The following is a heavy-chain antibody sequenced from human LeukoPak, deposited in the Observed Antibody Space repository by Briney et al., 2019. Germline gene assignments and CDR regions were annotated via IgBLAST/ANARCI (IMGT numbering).Heavy chain of an antibody. CDR3: AREWSYDSSGGNWFDP. V-gene: IGHV3-66*01. CDR1: GFTVSSNY. CDR2: IYSGGST. Sequence: GGSLRLSCAASGFTVSSNYMSWVRQAPGKGLEWVSVIYSGGSTHYADSVKGRFIISRDNSKNTLYLQMNSLRTEDTAVYYCAREWSYDSSGGNWFDPWGQGTLVTVSS. J-gene: IGHJ5*02. D-gene: IGHD3-22*01.